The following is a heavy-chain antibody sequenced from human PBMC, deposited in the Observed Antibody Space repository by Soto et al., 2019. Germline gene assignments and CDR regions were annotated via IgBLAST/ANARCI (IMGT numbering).Heavy chain of an antibody. CDR1: GFIFSSYG. CDR3: AKDSAVAASRPLEH. V-gene: IGHV3-30*18. J-gene: IGHJ4*02. CDR2: ISYDGSNK. Sequence: QVQLLESGGGVVQPGRSLRLSCAASGFIFSSYGMHWVRQAPGKGLEWVAGISYDGSNKYYADSVKGRFTISRDNSKNTLYLQMNSLRAEDTAVYYCAKDSAVAASRPLEHWGQGTPVTVSS. D-gene: IGHD2-15*01.